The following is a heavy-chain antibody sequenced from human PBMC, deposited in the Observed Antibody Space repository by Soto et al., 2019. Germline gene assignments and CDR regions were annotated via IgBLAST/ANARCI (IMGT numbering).Heavy chain of an antibody. CDR3: ARLLHYDFWSGYTKDYYYYMDV. CDR1: GGSISSYY. J-gene: IGHJ6*03. D-gene: IGHD3-3*01. V-gene: IGHV4-59*08. CDR2: IYYSGST. Sequence: PSETLSLTCTVSGGSISSYYWSWVRQPPGKGLEWIGYIYYSGSTNYNPSLKSRVTISVDTSKNQFSLKLSSVTAADTAVYYCARLLHYDFWSGYTKDYYYYMDVWGKGTTVTVSS.